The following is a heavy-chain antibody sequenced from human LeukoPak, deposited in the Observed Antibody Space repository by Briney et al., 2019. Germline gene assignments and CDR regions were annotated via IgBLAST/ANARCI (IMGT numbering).Heavy chain of an antibody. CDR1: GFTFSSYW. V-gene: IGHV3-7*01. CDR3: AREFEDIVVVATFFDI. CDR2: IKQDGSEK. D-gene: IGHD2-15*01. J-gene: IGHJ3*02. Sequence: GGSLRLSCVASGFTFSSYWMTWVRQAPGKGLEWVANIKQDGSEKYYVDSVKGRFTISRDNAKNSLYLQMNSLRAEDTAVYYCAREFEDIVVVATFFDIWGQGTMVTVSS.